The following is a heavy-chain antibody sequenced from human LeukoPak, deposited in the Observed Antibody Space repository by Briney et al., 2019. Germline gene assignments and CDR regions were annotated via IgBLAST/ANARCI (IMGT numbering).Heavy chain of an antibody. CDR3: ARDHAGMVRGVPSDAFDI. D-gene: IGHD3-10*01. CDR2: IYTSGST. CDR1: GGSISSGSYY. Sequence: SETLSLTCTVSGGSISSGSYYWSWIRQPAGKGLEWIGRIYTSGSTNYNPSLKSRVTISVDTSKNQFSLKLSSVTAADTAVYYCARDHAGMVRGVPSDAFDIWGQGTMVAVSS. J-gene: IGHJ3*02. V-gene: IGHV4-61*02.